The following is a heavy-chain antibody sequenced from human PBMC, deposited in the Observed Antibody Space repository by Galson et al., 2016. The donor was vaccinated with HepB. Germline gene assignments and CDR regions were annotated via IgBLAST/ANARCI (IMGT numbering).Heavy chain of an antibody. CDR3: VRQQLHGYGQKLRATPYAPDDLTRSGRRTPEAALYYGVMQRLHGYGRTHFDL. CDR2: MYPGNSET. CDR1: EYSFVRYW. D-gene: IGHD3-3*01. Sequence: QSGAEVKKPGESLKISCQGSEYSFVRYWIGWVRQMPGKGLEYVGIMYPGNSETRYSPSFQGQVTISADTSISTAYLHWSSLKASATAMYYCVRQQLHGYGQKLRATPYAPDDLTRSGRRTPEAALYYGVMQRLHGYGRTHFDLWGQGTLVAVS. J-gene: IGHJ4*02. V-gene: IGHV5-51*01.